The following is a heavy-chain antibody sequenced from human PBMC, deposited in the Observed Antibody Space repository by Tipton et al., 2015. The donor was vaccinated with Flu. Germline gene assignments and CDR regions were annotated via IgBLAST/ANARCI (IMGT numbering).Heavy chain of an antibody. D-gene: IGHD4-11*01. CDR1: GYSVNSADY. J-gene: IGHJ5*02. V-gene: IGHV4-38-2*01. CDR3: ARRDFSNYVSDPKNLFDR. CDR2: VSHSGGA. Sequence: LRLSCAVSGYSVNSADYWAWIRQPPGKGLEWIGSVSHSGGAYYNPSLKSRVTISVDTSKTQFSLEMRSVTAADMAVYYCARRDFSNYVSDPKNLFDRWGQGILVTVSS.